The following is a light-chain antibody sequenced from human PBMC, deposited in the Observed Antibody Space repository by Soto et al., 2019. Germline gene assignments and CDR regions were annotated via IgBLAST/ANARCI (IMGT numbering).Light chain of an antibody. CDR1: SSDVATYNL. V-gene: IGLV2-23*02. J-gene: IGLJ3*02. CDR3: CSRV. CDR2: EVT. Sequence: QSALTQPASVSGSPGQSITISCTGTSSDVATYNLVSWYQQRPGTAPQLIIYEVTKRPSVVSTRFSGSQSGNTASLTISGLQADDEADYYCCSRVFGGGTKLTVL.